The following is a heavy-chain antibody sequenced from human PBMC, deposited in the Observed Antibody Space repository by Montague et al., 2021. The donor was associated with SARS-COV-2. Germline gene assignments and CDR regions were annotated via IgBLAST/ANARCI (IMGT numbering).Heavy chain of an antibody. CDR1: GYTLANSW. D-gene: IGHD6-19*01. Sequence: QSVAEVKKPGQSLKTSCTGSGYTLANSWIAWVRQKPGEGLEWKGIFYPGDSTAKYSPSFQGQVTFSAANSINTAYLQWRSLQASDTAMYFCARYSAGCLDFWAQGTLVIVSS. V-gene: IGHV5-51*03. CDR3: ARYSAGCLDF. CDR2: FYPGDSTA. J-gene: IGHJ4*02.